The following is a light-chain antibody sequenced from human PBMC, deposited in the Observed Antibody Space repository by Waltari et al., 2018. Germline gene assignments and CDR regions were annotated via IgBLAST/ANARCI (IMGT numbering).Light chain of an antibody. Sequence: QSALTQPPYASRSPGPSIPISCTGITTDVYGYDPVSWYQPHPGKAPTLLIYEVTTRPKGVPDRFSGSKSDNTASLAVSGLQAEDEADYYCSSYAGGSSLMFGGGTKLTVL. J-gene: IGLJ3*02. CDR1: TTDVYGYDP. V-gene: IGLV2-8*01. CDR2: EVT. CDR3: SSYAGGSSLM.